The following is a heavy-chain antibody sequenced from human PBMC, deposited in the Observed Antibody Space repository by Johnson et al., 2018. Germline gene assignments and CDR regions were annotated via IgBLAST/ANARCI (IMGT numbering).Heavy chain of an antibody. D-gene: IGHD6-19*01. Sequence: EVQLVESGGGLVQIGRSLRLSCAASGFTFDDYAMHWVRQTPGKGLEWVSGISWSSGNIGYADSVKGRFTISRDNVKNSLYLQMNSLRAEDTALYYCAKDLACTLNARHFYDYGMDVWGQWTTVTVSS. CDR2: ISWSSGNI. V-gene: IGHV3-9*01. CDR3: AKDLACTLNARHFYDYGMDV. J-gene: IGHJ6*02. CDR1: GFTFDDYA.